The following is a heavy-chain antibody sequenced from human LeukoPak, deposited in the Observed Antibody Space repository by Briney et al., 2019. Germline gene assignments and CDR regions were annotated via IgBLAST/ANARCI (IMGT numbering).Heavy chain of an antibody. J-gene: IGHJ4*02. CDR3: ARSPPASPFDY. CDR2: IYSGGDT. CDR1: GFTVSRNC. D-gene: IGHD2-2*01. V-gene: IGHV3-53*01. Sequence: PGGSLRLSCAASGFTVSRNCMSWVRQAPGKGLEWVSIIYSGGDTYYADSVKGRFTISRDISKNTLYLQINSLRAEDTAFYYCARSPPASPFDYWGQGTLVTVSS.